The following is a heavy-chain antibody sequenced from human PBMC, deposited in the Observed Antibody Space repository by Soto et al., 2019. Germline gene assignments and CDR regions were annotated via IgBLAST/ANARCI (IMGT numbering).Heavy chain of an antibody. CDR1: GGTFSSYT. J-gene: IGHJ2*01. D-gene: IGHD5-12*01. CDR2: IIPIFGTA. CDR3: ARGNHRWLQLWYFDL. Sequence: QVQLVQSGAEVKKPGSSVTVSCKASGGTFSSYTISWVRQAPGQGLEWMGGIIPIFGTANYAQKFQGRVTITGDESTTTADIELHSLISEDTAGYYCARGNHRWLQLWYFDLWGRGTLVTVSS. V-gene: IGHV1-69*12.